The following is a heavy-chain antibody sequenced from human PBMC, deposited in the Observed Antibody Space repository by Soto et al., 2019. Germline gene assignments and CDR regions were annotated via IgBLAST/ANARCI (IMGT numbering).Heavy chain of an antibody. Sequence: GSLRLSCAASGFTFSSYSMNWVRQAPGKGLEWVSYISSSSSTIYYADSVKGRFTISRDNAKNSLYLQMNSLRAEDTAVYYCASHYDFWSGYPMDVWGKGTTVTVSS. CDR2: ISSSSSTI. CDR1: GFTFSSYS. J-gene: IGHJ6*03. CDR3: ASHYDFWSGYPMDV. D-gene: IGHD3-3*01. V-gene: IGHV3-48*01.